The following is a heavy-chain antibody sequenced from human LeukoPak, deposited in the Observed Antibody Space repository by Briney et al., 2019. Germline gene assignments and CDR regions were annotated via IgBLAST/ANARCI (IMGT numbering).Heavy chain of an antibody. CDR2: IYYSGST. Sequence: PSETLSLTCTVSGYSISSGFYWSWIRQPPGKGLEWIGYIYYSGSTNYNPSLKSRVTISVDTSKNQFSLKLSSVTAADTAVYYCARVTLYGDVDYWGQGTLVTVSS. CDR1: GYSISSGFY. J-gene: IGHJ4*02. D-gene: IGHD4-17*01. CDR3: ARVTLYGDVDY. V-gene: IGHV4-61*01.